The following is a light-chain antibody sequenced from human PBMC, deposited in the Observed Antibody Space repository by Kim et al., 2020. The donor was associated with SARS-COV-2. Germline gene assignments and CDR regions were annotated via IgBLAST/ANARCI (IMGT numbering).Light chain of an antibody. CDR3: QQYNYNYPRT. V-gene: IGKV1-5*03. CDR2: KAS. Sequence: DIQMTQSPSTLSASVGDRVTITCRASQSISSWLAWYQQKPGKAPKLLIYKASSLESGVPSRFSGSGSGTEFTLTISSLQPDDFATYYCQQYNYNYPRTFGGGTKVDIK. J-gene: IGKJ4*02. CDR1: QSISSW.